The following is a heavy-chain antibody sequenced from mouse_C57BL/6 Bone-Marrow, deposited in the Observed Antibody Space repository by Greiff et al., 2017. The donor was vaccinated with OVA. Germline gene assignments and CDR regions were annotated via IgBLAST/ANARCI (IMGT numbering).Heavy chain of an antibody. CDR2: IDPSDSYT. CDR3: ARRYYGSEGY. CDR1: GYTFTSYW. J-gene: IGHJ2*01. D-gene: IGHD1-1*01. Sequence: QVHVKQPGAELVKPGASVKLSCKASGYTFTSYWMQWVKQRPGQGLEWIGEIDPSDSYTNYNQKFKGKATLTVDTSSSTAYMQLSSLTSEASAVYYSARRYYGSEGYWGQGTTLTVSS. V-gene: IGHV1-50*01.